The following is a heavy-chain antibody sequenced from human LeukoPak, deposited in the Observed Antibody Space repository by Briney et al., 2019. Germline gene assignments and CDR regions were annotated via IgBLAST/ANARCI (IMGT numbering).Heavy chain of an antibody. J-gene: IGHJ4*02. Sequence: ASVKVSCKASGGTFSSYAISWVRQAPGQGLEWMGGIIPIFGTANYAQKFQGRVTITADESTSTAYMELNSLRAEDTAVYYCAKDHGSYMPHYFDYWGQGTLVTVSS. D-gene: IGHD1-26*01. V-gene: IGHV1-69*13. CDR1: GGTFSSYA. CDR2: IIPIFGTA. CDR3: AKDHGSYMPHYFDY.